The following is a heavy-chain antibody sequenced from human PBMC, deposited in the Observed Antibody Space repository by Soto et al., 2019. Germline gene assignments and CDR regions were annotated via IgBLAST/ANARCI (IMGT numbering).Heavy chain of an antibody. D-gene: IGHD3-22*01. Sequence: PGESLKISCKGSGYSFTSYWIGWVRQMPGKGLEWMGIIYPGDSDTRYSPSFQGQVTISADKSISTAYLQWSSLKASDTAMYYCARHNSHYYDSSGYYGLYYGMDVWGQGTTVTVS. CDR3: ARHNSHYYDSSGYYGLYYGMDV. CDR1: GYSFTSYW. J-gene: IGHJ6*02. V-gene: IGHV5-51*01. CDR2: IYPGDSDT.